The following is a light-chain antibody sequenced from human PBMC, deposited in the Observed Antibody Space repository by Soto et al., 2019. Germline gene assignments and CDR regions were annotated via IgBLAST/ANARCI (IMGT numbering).Light chain of an antibody. Sequence: SVLTQPPSVSGAPGQRVTISCTGSSSNIRAGYDVHWYQQLPGTAPKLIIYGDSNRPSGVPDRFSGSKSGTSASLAITGLQAEDEADYYCQSYDSSLSGSTVFGGGTKLTVL. J-gene: IGLJ2*01. V-gene: IGLV1-40*01. CDR2: GDS. CDR1: SSNIRAGYD. CDR3: QSYDSSLSGSTV.